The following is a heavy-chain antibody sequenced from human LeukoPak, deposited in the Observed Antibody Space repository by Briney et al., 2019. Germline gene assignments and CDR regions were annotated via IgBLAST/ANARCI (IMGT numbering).Heavy chain of an antibody. Sequence: SETLSLTCGVSVGSISSYYWSWIRQPPGKGLEWIGYIYYTGSTNYNPSLKSRVTISLDTSKNQFSLKLSSVTAADTAMYYCASHYGSGFDSWGQGTLVTVSS. CDR3: ASHYGSGFDS. CDR1: VGSISSYY. V-gene: IGHV4-59*01. D-gene: IGHD3-10*01. CDR2: IYYTGST. J-gene: IGHJ4*02.